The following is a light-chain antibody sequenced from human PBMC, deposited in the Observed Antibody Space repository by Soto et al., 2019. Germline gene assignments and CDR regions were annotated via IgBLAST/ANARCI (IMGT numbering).Light chain of an antibody. V-gene: IGLV2-14*03. CDR3: SSYTSGSTRVV. J-gene: IGLJ2*01. Sequence: QSALTQPASVSGSPGQSITISCTGTGSDVGGYNYFSWYQQHPGKAPKVMIYDVSKQPSGISNRFSGSKYGNTASLTISGIQIEDEADYYCSSYTSGSTRVVFGGGTKVTVL. CDR2: DVS. CDR1: GSDVGGYNY.